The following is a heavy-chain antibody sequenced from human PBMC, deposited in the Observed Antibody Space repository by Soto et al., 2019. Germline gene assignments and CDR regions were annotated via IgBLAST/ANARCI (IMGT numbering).Heavy chain of an antibody. J-gene: IGHJ6*02. Sequence: GGSLRLSCATSGFNFGDYGMSWVRQAPGKGLEWVSGINWNGVSTGYADSMKGRFTISRDNSKNTLYLQMNSLRAEDTAVYYCAKDHDRYYYDSSGRMDVWGQGTTVTVSS. D-gene: IGHD3-22*01. CDR1: GFNFGDYG. CDR2: INWNGVST. V-gene: IGHV3-20*04. CDR3: AKDHDRYYYDSSGRMDV.